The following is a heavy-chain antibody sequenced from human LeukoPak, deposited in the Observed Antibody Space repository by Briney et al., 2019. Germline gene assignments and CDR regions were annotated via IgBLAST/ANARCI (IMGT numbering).Heavy chain of an antibody. Sequence: ASVKVSCKASGYTFTGYYMHWVRQAPGQGLEWMGWINPNSGGTNYAQEFQGRVTMTRDTSISTAYMELSRLRSDDTAVYYCARVLLWFGELSEAFDIWGQGTMVTVSS. D-gene: IGHD3-10*01. V-gene: IGHV1-2*02. J-gene: IGHJ3*02. CDR1: GYTFTGYY. CDR3: ARVLLWFGELSEAFDI. CDR2: INPNSGGT.